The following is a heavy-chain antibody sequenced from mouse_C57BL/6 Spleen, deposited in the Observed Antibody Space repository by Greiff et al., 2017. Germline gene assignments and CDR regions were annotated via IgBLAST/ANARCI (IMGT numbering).Heavy chain of an antibody. D-gene: IGHD1-1*01. CDR2: ISSGSSTI. CDR3: ARPNYYYGSSYLYYYAMDY. CDR1: GFTFSDYG. Sequence: DVHLVESGGGLVKPGGSLKLSCAASGFTFSDYGMHWVRQAPEKGLEWVAYISSGSSTIYYADTVKGRFTISRDNAKNTLFLQMTSLRSEDTAMYYCARPNYYYGSSYLYYYAMDYWGQGTSVTVSS. J-gene: IGHJ4*01. V-gene: IGHV5-17*01.